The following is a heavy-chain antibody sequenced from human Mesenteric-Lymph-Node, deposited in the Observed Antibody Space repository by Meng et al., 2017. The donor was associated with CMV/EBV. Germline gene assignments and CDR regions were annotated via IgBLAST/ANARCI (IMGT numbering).Heavy chain of an antibody. CDR1: GFTFSSYW. CDR2: INSDGSST. D-gene: IGHD7-27*01. Sequence: GGSLRLSCAASGFTFSSYWMHWVRQAPGKGLVWVSRINSDGSSTSYADSVKGRFTISRDNAKNTLYLQMNSLRAEDTAVYYCAGRTGDRMVSFDYWGQGTLVTVSS. J-gene: IGHJ4*02. V-gene: IGHV3-74*01. CDR3: AGRTGDRMVSFDY.